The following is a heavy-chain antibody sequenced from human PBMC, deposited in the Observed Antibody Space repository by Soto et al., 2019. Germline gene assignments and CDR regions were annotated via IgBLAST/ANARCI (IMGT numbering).Heavy chain of an antibody. CDR2: IWYDGSNK. CDR3: ARDRWDLQWAFDI. CDR1: GFTVSSYD. V-gene: IGHV3-33*01. J-gene: IGHJ3*02. D-gene: IGHD1-26*01. Sequence: QVQQVESGGGVVQPGRSLRLSCAASGFTVSSYDMHWVRQAPGKGLEWVAVIWYDGSNKYYADSVKGRFTISRDNSKNTLYLQMNSLRAEDTAVYYCARDRWDLQWAFDIWGQGTMVTVSS.